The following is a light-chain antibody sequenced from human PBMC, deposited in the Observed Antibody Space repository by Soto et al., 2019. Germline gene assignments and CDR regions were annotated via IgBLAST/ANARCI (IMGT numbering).Light chain of an antibody. Sequence: QAVVTQEPSFSVSPGGTVTLTCGLSSGSVSTIHYPSWYQQTPGQAPRTLIYSTNTRSSGVPDRFSGSILGNRAALTITGAQADDESDYYCVLYMGSGISVFGGGTQLTVL. CDR1: SGSVSTIHY. J-gene: IGLJ2*01. CDR2: STN. CDR3: VLYMGSGISV. V-gene: IGLV8-61*01.